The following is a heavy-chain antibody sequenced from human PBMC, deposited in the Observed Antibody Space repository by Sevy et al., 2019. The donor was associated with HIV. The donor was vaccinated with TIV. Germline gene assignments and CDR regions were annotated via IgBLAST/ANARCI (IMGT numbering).Heavy chain of an antibody. V-gene: IGHV6-1*01. Sequence: SQTLSLTCAISGDSVSSNSAAWNWIRQSPSRGLEWLGRTYYRSKWYNDYVVSVKSRITINPDTSKNQFSLQLNSVTPEDTAVYYCARDSFSGSDKTNWFDPWGQGTLVTVSS. D-gene: IGHD3-22*01. CDR2: TYYRSKWYN. CDR3: ARDSFSGSDKTNWFDP. CDR1: GDSVSSNSAA. J-gene: IGHJ5*02.